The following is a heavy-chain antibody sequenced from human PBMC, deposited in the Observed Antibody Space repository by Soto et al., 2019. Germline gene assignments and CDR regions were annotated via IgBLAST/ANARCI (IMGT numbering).Heavy chain of an antibody. J-gene: IGHJ4*02. D-gene: IGHD3-10*01. V-gene: IGHV2-5*02. CDR3: ARSCYYGSGSLYY. Sequence: QITLKESGPTLVKPTQTITLTCTFSGFSLSTSGVGVGWIRQPPGKALEWLGIIYWDDDKRYSKSLKSRLTIRKDTSKDQVVLTVTNMDPVDTATYYCARSCYYGSGSLYYWGQGTLVTVSA. CDR2: IYWDDDK. CDR1: GFSLSTSGVG.